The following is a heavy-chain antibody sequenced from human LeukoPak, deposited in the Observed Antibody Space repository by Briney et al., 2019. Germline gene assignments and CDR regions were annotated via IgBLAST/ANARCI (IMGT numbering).Heavy chain of an antibody. CDR2: ISYDGSNK. V-gene: IGHV3-30-3*01. CDR1: GFTFSSYA. CDR3: ARDSYSGDTATYPDY. J-gene: IGHJ4*02. Sequence: GGSLRLSCAASGFTFSSYAMHWVRQAPGKGLEWVAVISYDGSNKYYADSVKGRSTISRDNSKNTLYLQMNSLRAEDTAVYYCARDSYSGDTATYPDYWGQGTLVTVSS. D-gene: IGHD5-18*01.